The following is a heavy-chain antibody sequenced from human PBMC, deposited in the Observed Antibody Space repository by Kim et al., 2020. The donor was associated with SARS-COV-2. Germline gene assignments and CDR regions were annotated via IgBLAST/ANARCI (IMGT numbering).Heavy chain of an antibody. Sequence: SETLSLTCTVSGGSISSSSYYWGWIRQPPGKGLEWIGSIYYSGSTYYNPSLKSRVTISVDTSKNQFSLKLSSVTAADTAVYYCATILGYCSGGSCSYPDYWGQGTLVTVSS. J-gene: IGHJ4*02. V-gene: IGHV4-39*01. CDR3: ATILGYCSGGSCSYPDY. CDR1: GGSISSSSYY. CDR2: IYYSGST. D-gene: IGHD2-15*01.